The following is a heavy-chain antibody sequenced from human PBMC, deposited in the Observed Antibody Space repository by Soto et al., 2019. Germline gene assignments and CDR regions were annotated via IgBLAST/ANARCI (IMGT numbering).Heavy chain of an antibody. J-gene: IGHJ4*03. D-gene: IGHD3-10*01. V-gene: IGHV1-46*01. CDR3: ASLMYYYGSGTDGVDT. CDR1: GYTFTDYY. Sequence: ASVKVSCKAYGYTFTDYYIPWVRQAPGQGLEWMGLVNSSGGGTAYAQDFQGRVTMTTDTSTSTAYMELRSLRSDDTAVYYCASLMYYYGSGTDGVDTWGQGAILTVSS. CDR2: VNSSGGGT.